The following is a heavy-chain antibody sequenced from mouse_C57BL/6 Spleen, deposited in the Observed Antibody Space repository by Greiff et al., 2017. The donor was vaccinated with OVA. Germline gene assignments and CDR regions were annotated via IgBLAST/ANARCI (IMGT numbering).Heavy chain of an antibody. D-gene: IGHD3-3*01. Sequence: QVQLQQPGAELVKPGASVKMSCKASGYTFTSYWITWVKQRPGQGLEWIGDIYPGSGSTKYNEKFKSKATLTVDTSSSTAYMQLSSLTSEDSAVYYGARSEGPYAMDYWGQGTSVTVSS. CDR1: GYTFTSYW. CDR2: IYPGSGST. CDR3: ARSEGPYAMDY. V-gene: IGHV1-55*01. J-gene: IGHJ4*01.